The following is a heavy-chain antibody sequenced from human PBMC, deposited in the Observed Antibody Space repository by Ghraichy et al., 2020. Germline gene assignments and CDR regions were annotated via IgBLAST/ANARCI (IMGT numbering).Heavy chain of an antibody. CDR3: AGRITMVRGVIIRSGWFDP. J-gene: IGHJ5*02. CDR1: GGSISSYY. Sequence: SETLSLTCTVSGGSISSYYWSWIRQPPGKGLEWIGYIYYSGSTNYNPSLKSRVTISVDTSKNQFSLKLSSVTAADTAVYYCAGRITMVRGVIIRSGWFDPWGQGTLVTVSS. D-gene: IGHD3-10*01. CDR2: IYYSGST. V-gene: IGHV4-59*08.